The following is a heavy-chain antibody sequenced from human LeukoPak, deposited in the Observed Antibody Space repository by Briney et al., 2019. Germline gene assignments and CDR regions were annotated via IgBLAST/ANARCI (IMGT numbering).Heavy chain of an antibody. J-gene: IGHJ4*02. D-gene: IGHD5-18*01. V-gene: IGHV2-5*01. CDR2: IYWNEDK. CDR1: GFLLSTSGVG. Sequence: SGPTLAKPTQTLTLTCTFSGFLLSTSGVGVGWIRQPPGKALEWLALIYWNEDKRYSPSLQSRLPITKASSKNQVVLTMTNMDPVDTATYYCAHSRSYGNFDYWGQGTLVTVSS. CDR3: AHSRSYGNFDY.